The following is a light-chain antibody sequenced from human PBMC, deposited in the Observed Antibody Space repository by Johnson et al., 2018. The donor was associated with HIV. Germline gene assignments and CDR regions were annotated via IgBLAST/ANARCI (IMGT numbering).Light chain of an antibody. CDR3: GTWDTSLSARGV. CDR2: DND. J-gene: IGLJ1*01. Sequence: PVLTQPPSVSAAPGQKVTISCSGSSSNIGNNYVSWYQQVPGTAPKLLIYDNDKRPSGIPDRFSGSKSGTSATLGITGLQTGDEADYYCGTWDTSLSARGVFGTGTKVTVL. CDR1: SSNIGNNY. V-gene: IGLV1-51*01.